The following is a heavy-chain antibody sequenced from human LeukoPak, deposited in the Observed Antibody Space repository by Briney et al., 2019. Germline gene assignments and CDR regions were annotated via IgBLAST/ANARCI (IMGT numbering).Heavy chain of an antibody. D-gene: IGHD3-3*01. CDR3: ARVRSYDFWSGYPDYYYYMDV. CDR1: GYTFTSYG. CDR2: ISAYNGNT. V-gene: IGHV1-18*01. Sequence: ASVKVSCKASGYTFTSYGISWVRQAPGQGLEWMGWISAYNGNTNYAQKLRGRVTMTTDTSTSTAYMELRSLRSDDTAVYYCARVRSYDFWSGYPDYYYYMDVWGKGTTVTVSS. J-gene: IGHJ6*03.